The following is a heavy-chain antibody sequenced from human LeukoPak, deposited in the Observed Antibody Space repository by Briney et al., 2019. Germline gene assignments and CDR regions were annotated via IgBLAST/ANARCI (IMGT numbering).Heavy chain of an antibody. CDR2: ISYDGSNK. CDR3: AFLLKGPGQWLDY. CDR1: GFTFSSYG. D-gene: IGHD6-19*01. V-gene: IGHV3-30*03. Sequence: GRSLRLSCAASGFTFSSYGMHWVRQALGKGLEWVAVISYDGSNKYYADSVKGRFTISRDNSKNTLYLQMNSLRAEDTAVYYCAFLLKGPGQWLDYWGQGTLVTVSS. J-gene: IGHJ4*02.